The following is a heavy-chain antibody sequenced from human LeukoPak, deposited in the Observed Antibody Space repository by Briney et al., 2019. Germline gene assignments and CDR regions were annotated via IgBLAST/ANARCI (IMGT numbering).Heavy chain of an antibody. CDR2: IYSSGST. V-gene: IGHV4-30-4*01. Sequence: PSETLSLTCAVSGYPFSSCYYRGLIPPPPGKGLEWIGYIYSSGSTYYHPSLKSRVTISVDTSKNQFSLKLNSVTAPDTAVYYCARPSRVGAIGYCQHWGQGTLVTVSS. CDR3: ARPSRVGAIGYCQH. J-gene: IGHJ1*01. D-gene: IGHD1-26*01. CDR1: GYPFSSCYY.